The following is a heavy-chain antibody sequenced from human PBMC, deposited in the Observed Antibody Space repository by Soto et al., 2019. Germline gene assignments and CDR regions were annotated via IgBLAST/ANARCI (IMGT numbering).Heavy chain of an antibody. CDR1: GGSISSYH. CDR3: ARDRVIVTTTQSYYYGMDV. D-gene: IGHD5-12*01. CDR2: IYYSGST. Sequence: SETLSLTCTVSGGSISSYHWSWVRQPPGKGLEWIGYIYYSGSTNYNPSLKSRVTISLDTSKNQVSLKLSSVTAADTAVYYCARDRVIVTTTQSYYYGMDVWGQGTTVTVSS. V-gene: IGHV4-59*01. J-gene: IGHJ6*02.